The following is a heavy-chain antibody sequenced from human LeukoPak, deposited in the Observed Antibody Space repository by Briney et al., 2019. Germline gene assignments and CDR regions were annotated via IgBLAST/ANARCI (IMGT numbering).Heavy chain of an antibody. D-gene: IGHD3-3*01. CDR1: GFTFGDYD. V-gene: IGHV3-20*04. Sequence: PGGSLRLSCAASGFTFGDYDMTWVRQAPGTGLEWVSGINWTGGSTSYADSVKGRFTISRDNGKNSLYLQMNSLRAEDTAFYYCARGFLEWSFDYWGQGTLVTVSS. J-gene: IGHJ4*02. CDR3: ARGFLEWSFDY. CDR2: INWTGGST.